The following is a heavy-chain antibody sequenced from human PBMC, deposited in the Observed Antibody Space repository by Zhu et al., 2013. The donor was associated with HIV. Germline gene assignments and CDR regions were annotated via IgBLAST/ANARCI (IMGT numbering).Heavy chain of an antibody. V-gene: IGHV1-2*02. CDR3: ARGRTVKNXGHRDYYYGMDV. D-gene: IGHD4-17*01. CDR2: INPNSGGT. CDR1: GYTFTDYY. J-gene: IGHJ6*02. Sequence: QVQLEQSGAEVKKPGASVKVSCKASGYTFTDYYMHWVRQAPGQGLEWMGWINPNSGGTNYAQKFQGGVTMTRDTSISTAYMELSRLRSDDTAVFYXARGRTVKNXGHRDYYYGMDVWGQGTTGHRSP.